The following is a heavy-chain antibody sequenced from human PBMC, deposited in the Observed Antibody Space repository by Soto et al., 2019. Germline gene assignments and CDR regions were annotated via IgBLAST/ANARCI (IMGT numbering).Heavy chain of an antibody. Sequence: PGGSLRLSCAASGFTVSSYYMSWVRQAPGKGLEWVSVIYSAGSADFADSVKGRFTISRDNSKNTLYLQMSSLRAEDTAVYYCARVHSSSYYYFDYWGQGTLVTAPQ. D-gene: IGHD6-13*01. V-gene: IGHV3-66*01. CDR2: IYSAGSA. CDR1: GFTVSSYY. CDR3: ARVHSSSYYYFDY. J-gene: IGHJ4*02.